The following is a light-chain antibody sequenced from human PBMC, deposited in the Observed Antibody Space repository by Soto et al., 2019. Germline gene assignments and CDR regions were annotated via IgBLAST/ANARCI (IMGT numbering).Light chain of an antibody. Sequence: EIVLTQSSGTLSLSPGERATLSCRASQSVSSSYLAWYQQKPGQAPRLVIYDIFTRATGVPTRISGSGSGTEFTLTISSLQSEDFAVYYCQQYNSWPLTFGGGTKVDIK. CDR3: QQYNSWPLT. CDR1: QSVSSSY. CDR2: DIF. V-gene: IGKV3D-15*01. J-gene: IGKJ4*01.